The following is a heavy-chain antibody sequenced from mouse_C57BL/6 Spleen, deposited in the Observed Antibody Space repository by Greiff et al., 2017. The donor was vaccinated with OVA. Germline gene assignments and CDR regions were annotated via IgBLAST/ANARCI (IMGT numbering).Heavy chain of an antibody. CDR2: IYPGDGDT. CDR1: GYAFSSSW. V-gene: IGHV1-82*01. J-gene: IGHJ2*01. D-gene: IGHD1-1*01. CDR3: ARSFITTVVAPYYFDY. Sequence: VQRVESGPELVKPGASVKISCKASGYAFSSSWMNWVKQRPGKGLEWIGRIYPGDGDTNYNGKFKGKATLTADKSSSTAYMQLSSLTSEDSAVYFCARSFITTVVAPYYFDYWGQGTTLTVSS.